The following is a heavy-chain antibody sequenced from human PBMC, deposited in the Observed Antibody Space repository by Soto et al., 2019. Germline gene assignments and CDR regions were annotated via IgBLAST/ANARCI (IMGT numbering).Heavy chain of an antibody. Sequence: TSETLSLTCTLSGVSITSGAYYWTWVRQHPGKGLERIGYIYYNGNTYFSPSLKSRLTISIDTSKNQFSLKLSSVTAADTAMYYCARARLRAVYAFDFWGQGTMVTVSS. CDR1: GVSITSGAYY. CDR3: ARARLRAVYAFDF. J-gene: IGHJ3*01. V-gene: IGHV4-31*03. CDR2: IYYNGNT. D-gene: IGHD4-17*01.